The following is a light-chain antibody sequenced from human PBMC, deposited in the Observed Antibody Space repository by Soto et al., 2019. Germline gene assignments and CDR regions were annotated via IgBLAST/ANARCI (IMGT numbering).Light chain of an antibody. CDR1: SSDVGTYNY. Sequence: QSALTQPRSVSGSPGQSVTISCTGTSSDVGTYNYVSWFQQYPGKAPKVMISEVSKRPSGVPDRFSGSKSGNTASLTISGLQAEYEADYYCAAWDDSLSGLWVFGGGTKLTVL. CDR2: EVS. CDR3: AAWDDSLSGLWV. V-gene: IGLV2-11*01. J-gene: IGLJ3*02.